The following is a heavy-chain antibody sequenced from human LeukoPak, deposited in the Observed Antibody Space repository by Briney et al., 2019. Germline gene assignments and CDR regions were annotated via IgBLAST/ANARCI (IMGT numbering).Heavy chain of an antibody. V-gene: IGHV4-61*02. J-gene: IGHJ4*02. D-gene: IGHD2-15*01. CDR3: ARVSGHCSGGACYSRRHFDH. CDR1: GGSISSGSYY. Sequence: PSQTLSLTCTVSGGSISSGSYYWSWIRQPAGKGLEWIGRIYTSGSTNYNPSLKSRVTISVDTSKNQFSLKLSSVTAADTAVYYCARVSGHCSGGACYSRRHFDHWGQGTLVTVSS. CDR2: IYTSGST.